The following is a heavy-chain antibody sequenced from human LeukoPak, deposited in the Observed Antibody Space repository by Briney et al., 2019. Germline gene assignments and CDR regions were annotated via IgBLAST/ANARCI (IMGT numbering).Heavy chain of an antibody. CDR1: GFTLISYW. Sequence: GGALRLFCAASGFTLISYWMMWVRQAPGKGLEGVANIKKDGSEKYYVDSVKGRFTISRDNAKNSLYLQMNSLRDEDTAVYYWARETLAVAGGFDYWGQGTLVTVSS. CDR3: ARETLAVAGGFDY. J-gene: IGHJ4*02. V-gene: IGHV3-7*01. CDR2: IKKDGSEK. D-gene: IGHD6-19*01.